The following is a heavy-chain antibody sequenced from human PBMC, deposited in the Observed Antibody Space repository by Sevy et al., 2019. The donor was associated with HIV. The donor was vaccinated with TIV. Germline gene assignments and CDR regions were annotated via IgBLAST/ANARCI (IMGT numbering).Heavy chain of an antibody. Sequence: GESLKISCAASGFTFEDYGMSWVRQVPGKGPEWVSGINWNGGSTSYADSVKGRFTISRDNAKKSLYLQMKGLRAEDTALYYCARDPPPYYDYRTGYHDFWGQGTRVTVSS. D-gene: IGHD3-3*01. CDR1: GFTFEDYG. CDR3: ARDPPPYYDYRTGYHDF. J-gene: IGHJ4*01. V-gene: IGHV3-20*04. CDR2: INWNGGST.